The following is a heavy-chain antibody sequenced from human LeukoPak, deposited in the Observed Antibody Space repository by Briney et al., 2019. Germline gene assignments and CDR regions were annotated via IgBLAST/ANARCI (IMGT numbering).Heavy chain of an antibody. J-gene: IGHJ4*02. V-gene: IGHV3-30-3*01. CDR1: GFTFSSYA. CDR3: ARVPGQGAQDSSGYYPLGY. Sequence: GGSLRLSCAASGFTFSSYAMHWVRQAPGKGLEWVAVISYDGSNKYYADSVKGRFTISRDNSKNTLYLQMNSLRAEDTAVYYCARVPGQGAQDSSGYYPLGYWGQGTLVTVSS. D-gene: IGHD3-22*01. CDR2: ISYDGSNK.